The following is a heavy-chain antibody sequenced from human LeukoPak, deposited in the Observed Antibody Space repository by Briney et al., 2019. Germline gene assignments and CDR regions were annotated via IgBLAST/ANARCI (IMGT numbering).Heavy chain of an antibody. J-gene: IGHJ4*02. Sequence: GGSLRLSCAASGFIFSDHYKSWIRQAPGKGLEGVAYINSDSTTLYYADSVKGRFTVSRDNAKNSLYLHMNSLGVDDTAEYYCARLRGLIDHWGQGALVTVSS. CDR3: ARLRGLIDH. V-gene: IGHV3-11*01. D-gene: IGHD3-10*01. CDR2: INSDSTTL. CDR1: GFIFSDHY.